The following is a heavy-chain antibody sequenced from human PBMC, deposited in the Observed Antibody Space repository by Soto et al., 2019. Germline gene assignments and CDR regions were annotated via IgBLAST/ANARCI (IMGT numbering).Heavy chain of an antibody. CDR3: AKDRGYSSGGDFDY. CDR1: GFTFSNYA. CDR2: FSSSGGGT. D-gene: IGHD6-19*01. V-gene: IGHV3-23*01. Sequence: PGGSLRLSCTASGFTFSNYAMSWVRQAPGKGLKWVSTFSSSGGGTYYADSVKGRYTISRDNSKNTLYLQMNSLRAEDTTVYYCAKDRGYSSGGDFDYWGQGTLVTVSS. J-gene: IGHJ4*02.